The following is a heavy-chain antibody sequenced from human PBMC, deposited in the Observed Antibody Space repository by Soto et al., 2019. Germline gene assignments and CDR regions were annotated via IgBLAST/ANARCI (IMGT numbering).Heavy chain of an antibody. J-gene: IGHJ5*02. CDR2: IYFNDDK. CDR3: GHRSPGPSAEP. V-gene: IGHV2-5*01. Sequence: QITLKESGPTLVKATQTLTLTCTFSGVSGSTTGAGVGWIRQPPGKALEWLAFIYFNDDKRYSPSLKNRLTITTDTSKNQVVLTMTIMDPGDTGTYYCGHRSPGPSAEPWGQGTLVTVSS. CDR1: GVSGSTTGAG.